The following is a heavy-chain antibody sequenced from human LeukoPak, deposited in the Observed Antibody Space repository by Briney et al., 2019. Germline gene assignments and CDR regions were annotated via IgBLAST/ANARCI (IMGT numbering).Heavy chain of an antibody. J-gene: IGHJ4*02. CDR1: GFTFSSYW. CDR3: AEGSNYGDSSF. Sequence: GGSLRLSCAASGFTFSSYWMSWVRQAPGRGLEWVANIEQDGSEKYYVDSVKGRFTISRDNAKKSLYLQMNSLRGEDTAIYYCAEGSNYGDSSFWGQGTLLTVSS. CDR2: IEQDGSEK. V-gene: IGHV3-7*01. D-gene: IGHD4-17*01.